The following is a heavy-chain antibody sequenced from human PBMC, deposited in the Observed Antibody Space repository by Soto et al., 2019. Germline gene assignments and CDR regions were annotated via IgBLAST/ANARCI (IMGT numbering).Heavy chain of an antibody. CDR3: ARDRGIAAAGVPYYYGMDV. V-gene: IGHV3-33*01. CDR1: GFTFSSYG. J-gene: IGHJ6*02. D-gene: IGHD6-13*01. Sequence: GGSLRLSCAASGFTFSSYGMHWVRQAPGKGLEWVAVIWYDGSNKYYADSVKGRFTISRDNSKNTLYLQMNSLRAEDTAVYYCARDRGIAAAGVPYYYGMDVWGQGTTVTVSS. CDR2: IWYDGSNK.